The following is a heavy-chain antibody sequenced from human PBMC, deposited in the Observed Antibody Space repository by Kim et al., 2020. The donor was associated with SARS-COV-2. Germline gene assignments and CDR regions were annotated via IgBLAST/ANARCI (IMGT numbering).Heavy chain of an antibody. CDR3: AKEGDIVVVPAAIFFEGFDY. J-gene: IGHJ4*02. CDR2: ISYDGSNK. CDR1: GFTFSSYG. D-gene: IGHD2-2*02. Sequence: GGSLRLSCAASGFTFSSYGMHWVRQAPGKGLEWVAVISYDGSNKYYADSVKGRFTISRDNSKNTLYLQMNSLRAEDTAVYYCAKEGDIVVVPAAIFFEGFDYWGQGTLVTVSS. V-gene: IGHV3-30*18.